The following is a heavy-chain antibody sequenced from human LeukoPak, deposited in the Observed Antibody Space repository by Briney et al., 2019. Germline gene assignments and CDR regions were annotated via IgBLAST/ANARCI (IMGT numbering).Heavy chain of an antibody. Sequence: SSETLSLTCTVSGGSVSSGSYYWSWIRQPPGKGLEWIGYIYYSGSTKYNPSLMSRVTISVDTSKNQFSLKLSSVTAADTAVYYCARVRYSSGWYEDYWGQGTLVTVSS. CDR2: IYYSGST. D-gene: IGHD6-19*01. J-gene: IGHJ4*02. V-gene: IGHV4-61*01. CDR1: GGSVSSGSYY. CDR3: ARVRYSSGWYEDY.